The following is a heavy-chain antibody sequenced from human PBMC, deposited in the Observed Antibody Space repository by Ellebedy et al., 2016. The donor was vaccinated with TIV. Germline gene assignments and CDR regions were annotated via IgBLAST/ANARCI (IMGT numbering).Heavy chain of an antibody. V-gene: IGHV4-4*07. CDR2: IAASGDT. D-gene: IGHD3-10*01. J-gene: IGHJ5*02. CDR3: ARDGWGPTHGPFDP. Sequence: MPSETLSLTCSVSNGTISFYYWDWLRQSAGKGLEWNGRIAASGDTMYNPSLKSRVTMSVDTSKNQFSLRLSSVTAADTAVYYCARDGWGPTHGPFDPWGQGILVTVSS. CDR1: NGTISFYY.